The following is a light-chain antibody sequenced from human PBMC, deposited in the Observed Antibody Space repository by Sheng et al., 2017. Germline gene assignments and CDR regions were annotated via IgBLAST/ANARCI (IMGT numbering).Light chain of an antibody. CDR3: QTWDTDLWV. CDR1: SGHSTYA. V-gene: IGLV4-69*02. Sequence: QVVVTQSPSASASLGASVKLTCTLSSGHSTYAIAWHQQHPQKGPRYLMKLNSDGSHSKGDGIPDRFSGSSSGTERYLTISSLQSEDEADYYCQTWDTDLWVFGGGTKLTVL. CDR2: LNSDGSH. J-gene: IGLJ3*02.